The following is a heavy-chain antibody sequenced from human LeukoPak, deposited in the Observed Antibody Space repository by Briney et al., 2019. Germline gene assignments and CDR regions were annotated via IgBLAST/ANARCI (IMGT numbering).Heavy chain of an antibody. CDR1: GYTFTGYY. J-gene: IGHJ3*02. V-gene: IGHV1-2*02. CDR2: INPNSGGT. D-gene: IGHD3-10*01. CDR3: AREWNGSGSYWNAFDI. Sequence: GASVTVSCKASGYTFTGYYMHWVRQAPGQGLEWMGCINPNSGGTNYAQKFQGRVTITRDTSISTVYMELSRLRSDDTAVYYCAREWNGSGSYWNAFDIWGQGTMVTVSS.